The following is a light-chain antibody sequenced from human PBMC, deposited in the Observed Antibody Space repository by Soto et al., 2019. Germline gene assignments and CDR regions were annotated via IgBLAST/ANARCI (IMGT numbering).Light chain of an antibody. Sequence: QSVLTQPASVSGSPGQSITISCTGTSSDVGGYSYVSWYQQHPGKAPKLIIYDVSNRPSGVSNRFSGSKSGNTASLTIPGLQAKDEADYYCSSYTSSSTLVFGGGTKLTVL. J-gene: IGLJ2*01. CDR1: SSDVGGYSY. CDR2: DVS. V-gene: IGLV2-14*03. CDR3: SSYTSSSTLV.